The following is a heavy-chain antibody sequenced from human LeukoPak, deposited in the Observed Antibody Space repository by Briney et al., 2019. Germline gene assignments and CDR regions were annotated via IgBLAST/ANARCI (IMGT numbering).Heavy chain of an antibody. CDR3: AKAGPYCGGDCYLDH. J-gene: IGHJ4*02. V-gene: IGHV3-30*18. D-gene: IGHD2-21*02. Sequence: PGGSLRLSCEASGFTFSNSGMHWVRQAPGNGLEWVAVISYDGSNKQYVDSVKGRFTISRDNSKNTLYLQMNSLRPEDTAVYYCAKAGPYCGGDCYLDHWGQGTLVTVSS. CDR2: ISYDGSNK. CDR1: GFTFSNSG.